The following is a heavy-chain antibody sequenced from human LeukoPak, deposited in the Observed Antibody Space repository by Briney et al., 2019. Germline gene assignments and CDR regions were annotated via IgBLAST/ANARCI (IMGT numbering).Heavy chain of an antibody. Sequence: GGSLKLSCAASGLTFSSYAMHWVRQAPGKGLEWVAVISYDGSNKYYADSVKGLFTISRDNSKNTLYLQMNSLRAEDTAVYYCARDSFHAWGQGTLVTVSS. CDR2: ISYDGSNK. J-gene: IGHJ5*02. CDR3: ARDSFHA. V-gene: IGHV3-30-3*01. CDR1: GLTFSSYA.